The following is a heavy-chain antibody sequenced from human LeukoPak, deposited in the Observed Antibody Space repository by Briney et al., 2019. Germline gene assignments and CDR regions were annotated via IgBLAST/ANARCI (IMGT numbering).Heavy chain of an antibody. V-gene: IGHV3-30*10. J-gene: IGHJ4*02. CDR2: VSYDGSIQ. Sequence: GGSLRLSCAASGSTFSNYAMHWVRQAPGKGPEWVAVVSYDGSIQYHTDSVKGRFTISRDNSKNTLFLQMNSLSAEDTAVYYCARDSTYYYDSGSSGPHYFAYWGQGTLVTVSS. D-gene: IGHD3-10*01. CDR1: GSTFSNYA. CDR3: ARDSTYYYDSGSSGPHYFAY.